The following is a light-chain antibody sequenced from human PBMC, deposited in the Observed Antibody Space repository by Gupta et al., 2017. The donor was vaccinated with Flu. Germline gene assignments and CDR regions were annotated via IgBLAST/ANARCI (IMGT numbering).Light chain of an antibody. V-gene: IGLV3-1*01. Sequence: SQGLTQPPSVSVSPGQTANITCSGDRLGNEYSCWYRQKQGQSPVLVLYQDKKRPSGIPERFSGSKSGNTATLTISGTQAMDEADYYCQAWDSSTSWVFGGGTKLTVL. CDR3: QAWDSSTSWV. CDR1: RLGNEY. CDR2: QDK. J-gene: IGLJ3*02.